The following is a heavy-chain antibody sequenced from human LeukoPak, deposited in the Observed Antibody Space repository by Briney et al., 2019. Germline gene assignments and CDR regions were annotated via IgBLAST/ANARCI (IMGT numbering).Heavy chain of an antibody. D-gene: IGHD2-2*01. Sequence: PSQTLSLTCAVSGGSISSGGYSWSWIRQPPGEGLEWIGYIYHSGSTYYNPSLKSRVTISVDRSKNQFSLKLSSVTAADTAVYYCARASSIPAAAVGNAFDIWGQGTMVTVSS. CDR3: ARASSIPAAAVGNAFDI. J-gene: IGHJ3*02. V-gene: IGHV4-30-2*01. CDR2: IYHSGST. CDR1: GGSISSGGYS.